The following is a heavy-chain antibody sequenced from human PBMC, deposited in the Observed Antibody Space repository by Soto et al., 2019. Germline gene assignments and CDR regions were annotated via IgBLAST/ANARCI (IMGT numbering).Heavy chain of an antibody. CDR1: GFTFSDYH. V-gene: IGHV3-72*01. CDR3: VSSLQY. CDR2: ARNDPRARTT. Sequence: EMQLVESGGGLVQPRGSLRLSCAASGFTFSDYHMEWVRQAPGKGLEWIGRARNDPRARTTQHAASVRGRFTTSRDDSKNSLYLQMNSLKTEDTAVYYCVSSLQYWGQGTLVTVSS. J-gene: IGHJ4*02.